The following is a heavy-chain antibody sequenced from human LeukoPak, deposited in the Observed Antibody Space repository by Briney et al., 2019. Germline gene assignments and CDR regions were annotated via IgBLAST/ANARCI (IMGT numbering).Heavy chain of an antibody. V-gene: IGHV5-51*01. CDR3: ARPLYDSGGPPGTYYYYMDV. CDR1: GYSFTSYW. D-gene: IGHD3-22*01. J-gene: IGHJ6*03. CDR2: IYPGDSDT. Sequence: GESLKISCKGSGYSFTSYWIGWVRQMPGKGLEWMGIIYPGDSDTRYSPSFQGQVTISADKSISTAYLQWSSLKASDTAMYYCARPLYDSGGPPGTYYYYMDVWGKGTTVTVSS.